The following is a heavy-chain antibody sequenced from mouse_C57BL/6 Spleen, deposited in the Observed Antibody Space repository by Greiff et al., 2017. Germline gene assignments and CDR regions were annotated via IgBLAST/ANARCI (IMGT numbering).Heavy chain of an antibody. J-gene: IGHJ2*01. CDR3: ARRPLFDY. CDR2: IYPGDGDT. CDR1: GYAFSSSW. V-gene: IGHV1-82*01. D-gene: IGHD6-1*01. Sequence: VQLQQSGPELVKPGASVKISCKASGYAFSSSWMNWVKQRPGKGLEWIGRIYPGDGDTNYNGKFKGKATLTADKSSSTAYMQLSSLTSEDSAVXFCARRPLFDYWGQGTTLTVSS.